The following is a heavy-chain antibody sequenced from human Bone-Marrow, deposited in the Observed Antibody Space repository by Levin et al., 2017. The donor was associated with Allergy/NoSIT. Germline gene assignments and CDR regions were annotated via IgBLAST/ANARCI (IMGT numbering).Heavy chain of an antibody. Sequence: GSLRLSCTVSGASIRNYYWSWIRQTPGKGLEWIGYFYYSGSIDYNPSLQSRVTMSVDTSKNQVSLKLRSVTAADTAIYYCARRGSSSWYVGWFDPWGQGTLVTVSS. J-gene: IGHJ5*02. CDR2: FYYSGSI. CDR3: ARRGSSSWYVGWFDP. CDR1: GASIRNYY. D-gene: IGHD6-13*01. V-gene: IGHV4-59*08.